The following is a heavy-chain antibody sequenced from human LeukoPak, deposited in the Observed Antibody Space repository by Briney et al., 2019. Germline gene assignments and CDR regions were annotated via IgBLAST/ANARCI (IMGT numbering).Heavy chain of an antibody. D-gene: IGHD3-22*01. CDR3: ARVKSYYYDTSDKDAFDI. J-gene: IGHJ3*02. Sequence: ASVKVSCKASGYTFTGYYMHWVRQAPGQGLEWMGLINPSGGSTRYAQKFQGRVTMTRDTSTSTVYMELSSLRSEDTAVYYCARVKSYYYDTSDKDAFDIWGQGTMVTVSS. V-gene: IGHV1-46*01. CDR2: INPSGGST. CDR1: GYTFTGYY.